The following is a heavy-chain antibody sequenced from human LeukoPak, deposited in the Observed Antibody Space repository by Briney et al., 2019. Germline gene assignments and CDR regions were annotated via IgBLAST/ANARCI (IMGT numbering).Heavy chain of an antibody. CDR3: ARRMATISDTFDI. Sequence: SSETLSLTCTVSGGSISSYYWSWIRQPAGKGLEWIGRIYTSGSTNYNPSLKSRVTISLDTSKNQFSMKLTSVTAADTAVYYCARRMATISDTFDIWGQGTMVTVSS. CDR2: IYTSGST. CDR1: GGSISSYY. V-gene: IGHV4-4*07. D-gene: IGHD5-24*01. J-gene: IGHJ3*02.